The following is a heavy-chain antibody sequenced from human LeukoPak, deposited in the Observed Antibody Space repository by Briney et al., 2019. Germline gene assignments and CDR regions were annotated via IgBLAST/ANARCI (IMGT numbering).Heavy chain of an antibody. CDR1: GDSISSSNSY. D-gene: IGHD6-13*01. Sequence: SETLSLTCTVSGDSISSSNSYWGWIRQPPGKGLEWIGYIYYTGSTNYNPSLKSRVTMSVDTSKNQFSLNLRSVTPEDTAVYYCARNLIPEQLVLNFWGQGTLVTVSS. V-gene: IGHV4-61*05. CDR2: IYYTGST. J-gene: IGHJ4*02. CDR3: ARNLIPEQLVLNF.